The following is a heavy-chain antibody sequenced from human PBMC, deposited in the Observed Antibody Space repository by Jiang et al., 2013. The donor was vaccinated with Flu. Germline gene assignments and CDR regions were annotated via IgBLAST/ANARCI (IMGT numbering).Heavy chain of an antibody. J-gene: IGHJ4*02. V-gene: IGHV2-5*06. CDR2: IYWDDDK. CDR1: GFSLSTSGVG. Sequence: KPTQTLTLTCTFSGFSLSTSGVGVGWIRQPPGKALEWLALIYWDDDKRYSPSLKSRLTITKDTSKNQVVLTMTNMDPVDTATYYCAHRAESDYGEDHFDYWGQGTLVTVSS. D-gene: IGHD4-17*01. CDR3: AHRAESDYGEDHFDY.